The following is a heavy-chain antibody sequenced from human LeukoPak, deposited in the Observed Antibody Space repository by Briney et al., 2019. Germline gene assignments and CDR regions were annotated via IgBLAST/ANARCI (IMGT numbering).Heavy chain of an antibody. J-gene: IGHJ4*02. CDR2: ISAYNGNT. V-gene: IGHV1-18*01. Sequence: ASVKVSCKASGYTFTSYGISWVRQAPGQGLEWMGWISAYNGNTNYAQKLQSRVTMTTDTSTSTAYMELRSLRSDDTAVYFCARGDYYGSGNYYKKTVDFWGQGTLVTVSS. CDR1: GYTFTSYG. CDR3: ARGDYYGSGNYYKKTVDF. D-gene: IGHD3-10*01.